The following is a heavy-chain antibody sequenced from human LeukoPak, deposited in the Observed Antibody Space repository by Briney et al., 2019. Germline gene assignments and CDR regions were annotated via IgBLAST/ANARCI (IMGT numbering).Heavy chain of an antibody. CDR1: GYTFTSYG. J-gene: IGHJ4*02. V-gene: IGHV1-18*01. CDR3: ARDSSEDFYDSSGYYSFDF. D-gene: IGHD3-22*01. CDR2: ISAYNGNT. Sequence: ASVKVSCKASGYTFTSYGISWVRQAPGQGLEWMGWISAYNGNTNYAQKVQGRVTMTTDTSTSTAYMELRSLRSDDTAVFYCARDSSEDFYDSSGYYSFDFWGQGTLVTVSS.